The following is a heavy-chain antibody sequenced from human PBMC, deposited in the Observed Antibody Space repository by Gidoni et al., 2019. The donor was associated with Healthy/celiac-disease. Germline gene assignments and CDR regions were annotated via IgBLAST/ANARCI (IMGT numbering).Heavy chain of an antibody. J-gene: IGHJ4*02. CDR1: GFTFSSYG. CDR2: ISYDGSNK. Sequence: QVQLVESGGGVVQPGRSLRLSCAASGFTFSSYGMHWVRQAPGKGLEWVAFISYDGSNKYYADSVKGRFTISRDNAKNTLYLQMNSLRAEDTAVYYCASGRGGRLRYNYFDYWGQGTLVTVSS. V-gene: IGHV3-30*03. CDR3: ASGRGGRLRYNYFDY. D-gene: IGHD5-12*01.